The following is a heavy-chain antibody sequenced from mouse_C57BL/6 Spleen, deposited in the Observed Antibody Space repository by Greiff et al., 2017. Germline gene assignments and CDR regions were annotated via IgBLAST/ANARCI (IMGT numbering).Heavy chain of an antibody. V-gene: IGHV1-39*01. CDR3: ARVRYYSNYGYAMDY. CDR1: GYSFTDYN. J-gene: IGHJ4*01. Sequence: SGPELVKPGASVKISCKASGYSFTDYNMNWVKQSNGKSLEWIGVINPNYGTTSYNQKFKGKATLTVDQSSSTAYMQLNSLTSEDSEVYYCARVRYYSNYGYAMDYWGQGTSVTVSS. CDR2: INPNYGTT. D-gene: IGHD2-5*01.